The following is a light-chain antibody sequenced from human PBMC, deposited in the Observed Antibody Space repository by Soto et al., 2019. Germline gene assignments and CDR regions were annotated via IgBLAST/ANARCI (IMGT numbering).Light chain of an antibody. CDR1: SSDIGGYNY. Sequence: QAASVSGSPGQSITISCTGTSSDIGGYNYVSWYQQHPGKAPKLMIYEVSNRPSGVSNRFSGSKSGNTASLTISGLQAEDEADYYCTSYTSSSTNYVFGTGTKVTVL. V-gene: IGLV2-14*01. CDR2: EVS. CDR3: TSYTSSSTNYV. J-gene: IGLJ1*01.